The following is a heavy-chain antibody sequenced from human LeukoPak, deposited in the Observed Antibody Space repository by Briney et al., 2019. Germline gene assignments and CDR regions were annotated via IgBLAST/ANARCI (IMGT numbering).Heavy chain of an antibody. V-gene: IGHV3-15*07. J-gene: IGHJ3*02. CDR1: SFTFSHAW. CDR3: TKNTGDFDI. D-gene: IGHD4-17*01. CDR2: VKSVTEGGAI. Sequence: PGGSLRLSCAASSFTFSHAWMNWVRQAPGKGLEWVGRVKSVTEGGAIDYAAPVKGRFTISRDDSKNTVYLQMDSLKTEDTAMYYCTKNTGDFDIWGQGTMVIVSS.